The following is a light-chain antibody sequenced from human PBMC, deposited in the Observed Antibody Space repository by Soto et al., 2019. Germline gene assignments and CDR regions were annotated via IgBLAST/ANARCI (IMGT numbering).Light chain of an antibody. CDR1: QSVHNW. Sequence: IQMTQSPSTLSPSVGDRVTITCRASQSVHNWLAWYQQKPGEAPRLLIYDASSLQSGVPSRFSGSGSGTDFTLTISSLQPEDFATYYCQQANSFPLTFGGGTKVEIK. CDR2: DAS. CDR3: QQANSFPLT. J-gene: IGKJ4*01. V-gene: IGKV1-12*01.